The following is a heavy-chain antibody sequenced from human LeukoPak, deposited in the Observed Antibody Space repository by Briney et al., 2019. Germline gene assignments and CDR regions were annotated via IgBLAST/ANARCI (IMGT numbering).Heavy chain of an antibody. V-gene: IGHV3-21*01. Sequence: GGSLRLSCAASGFTFSSYSMNWVRQAPGKGLEWVSSISSSSSYIYYADSVKGRFTISRDNAKNSLYPQMNSLRAEDTAVYYCARERGGFTMMGPGKNAFDIWGQGTMVTVSS. CDR2: ISSSSSYI. CDR1: GFTFSSYS. J-gene: IGHJ3*02. CDR3: ARERGGFTMMGPGKNAFDI. D-gene: IGHD3-22*01.